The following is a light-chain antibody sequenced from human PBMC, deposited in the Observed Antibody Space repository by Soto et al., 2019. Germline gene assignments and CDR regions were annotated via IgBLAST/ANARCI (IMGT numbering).Light chain of an antibody. V-gene: IGKV3D-15*01. J-gene: IGKJ4*01. CDR3: QHYHNWPRA. CDR1: QSVSTK. CDR2: DAS. Sequence: EIVMTQSPATLSVSPGERATLSCRASQSVSTKLAWYQQKPGQAPRLLICDASTRATGIPARFSGSGSGTEFTLTISSLQSEDFAVYYCQHYHNWPRAFGGGTKVEIK.